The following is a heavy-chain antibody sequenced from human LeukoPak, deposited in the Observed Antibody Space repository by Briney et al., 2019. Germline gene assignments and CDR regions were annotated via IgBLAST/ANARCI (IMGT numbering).Heavy chain of an antibody. Sequence: GGSLRLSCAASGFTFSSYAMSWIRQAPGKGLEWVSAISGSGGSTYYADSEKGRFTISRDNSKNTLYLRMNSLRAEDTAVYYCAKDRDGYIDGIPDYWGQGTLVTVSS. CDR3: AKDRDGYIDGIPDY. J-gene: IGHJ4*02. V-gene: IGHV3-23*01. CDR1: GFTFSSYA. CDR2: ISGSGGST. D-gene: IGHD3-22*01.